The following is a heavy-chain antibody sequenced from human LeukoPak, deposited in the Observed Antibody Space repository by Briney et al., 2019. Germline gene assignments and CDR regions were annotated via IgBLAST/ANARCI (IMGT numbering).Heavy chain of an antibody. J-gene: IGHJ6*03. CDR3: AKDQDSSSSDYYYYYIDV. D-gene: IGHD6-6*01. Sequence: PGGSLRLSCAASGFTFSSHWMHWVRQAPGKGLVWVSRINTDGSGTDYADSVKGRFTISRDNSNNTLFLRMNSLRGEDTAVYYCAKDQDSSSSDYYYYYIDVWGKGTTVTVSS. CDR2: INTDGSGT. V-gene: IGHV3-74*01. CDR1: GFTFSSHW.